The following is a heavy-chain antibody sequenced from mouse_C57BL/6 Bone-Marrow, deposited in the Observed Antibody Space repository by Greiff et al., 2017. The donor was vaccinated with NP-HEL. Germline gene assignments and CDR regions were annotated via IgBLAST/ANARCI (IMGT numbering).Heavy chain of an antibody. CDR3: ARPYSNYDYAMDY. D-gene: IGHD2-5*01. Sequence: VQLQQPGAELVRPGSSVKLSCKASGYTFTSYWMHWVKQRPIQGLEWIGNIDPSDSETHYNQKFKDKATLTVDKSSSTAYMQLSSLTSEDSAVYYCARPYSNYDYAMDYWGQGTSVTVSS. CDR2: IDPSDSET. J-gene: IGHJ4*01. V-gene: IGHV1-52*01. CDR1: GYTFTSYW.